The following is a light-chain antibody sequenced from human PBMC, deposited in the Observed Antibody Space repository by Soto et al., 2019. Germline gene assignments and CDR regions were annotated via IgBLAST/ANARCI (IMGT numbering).Light chain of an antibody. CDR1: SSDVGTYNL. Sequence: QSALTQPASVSGSPGQSITISCTGTSSDVGTYNLVSWYQQHPGRAPKLMIYEVSNRPSGVSNRFSGSKSANTASLTISGLQADDEAHYYCTSYTSDNRNYVFGTGTKLTVL. CDR2: EVS. CDR3: TSYTSDNRNYV. J-gene: IGLJ1*01. V-gene: IGLV2-14*02.